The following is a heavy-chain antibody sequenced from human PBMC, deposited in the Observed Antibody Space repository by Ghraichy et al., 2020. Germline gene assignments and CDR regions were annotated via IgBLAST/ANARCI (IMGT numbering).Heavy chain of an antibody. D-gene: IGHD4-17*01. CDR2: ISASGGST. CDR3: AKDNAVTTVTCFDY. Sequence: ETLSLTCAASGFTFSNYAMSWVRQAPGRGLEWVSVISASGGSTYYADSVKGRFTISRDNSKNTLYLQMNSLRAEDTAVYYCAKDNAVTTVTCFDYWGQGTLVTVSS. V-gene: IGHV3-23*01. J-gene: IGHJ4*02. CDR1: GFTFSNYA.